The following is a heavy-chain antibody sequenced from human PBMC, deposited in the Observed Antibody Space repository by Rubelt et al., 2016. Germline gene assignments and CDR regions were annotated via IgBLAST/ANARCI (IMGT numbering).Heavy chain of an antibody. Sequence: QVQLQESGPGLVKPSETLSLTCTVSGYSISSGYYWGWIRQPPGKGLEWIGSIYHSGSTYYNPSLKSRVTISVDTSKNQFSLNLISVTAADTAVYYCAGGGVYGDFPFDYWGQGTLVTVSS. CDR3: AGGGVYGDFPFDY. V-gene: IGHV4-38-2*02. J-gene: IGHJ4*02. D-gene: IGHD4-17*01. CDR1: GYSISSGYY. CDR2: IYHSGST.